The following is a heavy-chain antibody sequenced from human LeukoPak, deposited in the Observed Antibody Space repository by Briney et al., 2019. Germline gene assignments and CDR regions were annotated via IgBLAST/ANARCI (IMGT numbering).Heavy chain of an antibody. V-gene: IGHV4-34*01. CDR3: ARGGYYDSSGYN. CDR1: GFTFSNAW. D-gene: IGHD3-22*01. CDR2: INHSGST. J-gene: IGHJ4*02. Sequence: GSLRLSCAASGFTFSNAWMSWVRQAPGKGLEWIGEINHSGSTNYNPSLKSRVTISVDTSKNQFSLKLSSVTAADTAVYYCARGGYYDSSGYNWGQGTLVTVSS.